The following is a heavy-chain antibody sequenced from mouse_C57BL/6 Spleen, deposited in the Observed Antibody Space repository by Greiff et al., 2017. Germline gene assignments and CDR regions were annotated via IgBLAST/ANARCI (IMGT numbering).Heavy chain of an antibody. CDR2: IRNKANGYTT. CDR3: ARYRDDDRDAMDY. V-gene: IGHV7-3*01. CDR1: GFTFTDYY. D-gene: IGHD2-4*01. J-gene: IGHJ4*01. Sequence: EVKLMESGGGLVQPGGSLSLSCAASGFTFTDYYMSWVRQPPGKALEWLGFIRNKANGYTTEYSASVKGRFTISRDNCQIILYLHMNALRAEDISTIDCARYRDDDRDAMDYWGPGTSVTGSS.